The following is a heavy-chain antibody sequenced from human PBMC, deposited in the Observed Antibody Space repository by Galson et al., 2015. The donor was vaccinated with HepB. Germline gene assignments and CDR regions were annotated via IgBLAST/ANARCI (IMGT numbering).Heavy chain of an antibody. CDR3: ARDAALLNGAFDI. D-gene: IGHD2-8*01. V-gene: IGHV1-18*01. J-gene: IGHJ3*02. CDR2: ISAYNGNT. CDR1: GYTFTSYG. Sequence: SVKVSCKASGYTFTSYGISWVRQAPGQGLEWMGWISAYNGNTNYAQKLQGRVTMTTDTSTSTAHMELRSLRSDDTAVYYCARDAALLNGAFDIWGQGTMVTVSS.